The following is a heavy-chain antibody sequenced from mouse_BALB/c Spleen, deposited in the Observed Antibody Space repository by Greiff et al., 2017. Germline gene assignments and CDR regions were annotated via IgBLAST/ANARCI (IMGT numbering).Heavy chain of an antibody. CDR2: IYPGDGDT. CDR1: GYAFSSYW. Sequence: VQLQQSGAALVRPGSSVKISCKASGYAFSSYWMNWVKQRPGQGLEWIGQIYPGDGDTNYNGKFKGKATLTADKSSSTAYMQLSSLTSEDSAVYFCARWDSSGYWFAYWGQGTLVTVSA. J-gene: IGHJ3*01. V-gene: IGHV1-80*01. CDR3: ARWDSSGYWFAY. D-gene: IGHD3-2*01.